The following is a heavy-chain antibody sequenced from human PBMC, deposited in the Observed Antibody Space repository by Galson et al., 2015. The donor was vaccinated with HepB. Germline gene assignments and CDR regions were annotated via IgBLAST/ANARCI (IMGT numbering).Heavy chain of an antibody. CDR1: GFTFSNAW. D-gene: IGHD3-22*01. Sequence: SLRLSCAASGFTFSNAWMSWVRQAPGKGLEWVGRIKSKTDGGTTDYAAPVKGRFTISRDDSKNTLYLQMNSLKTEDTAVYYCTTVHPPWYYYDSSGYYGAFDIWGQGTMVTVSS. V-gene: IGHV3-15*01. J-gene: IGHJ3*02. CDR2: IKSKTDGGTT. CDR3: TTVHPPWYYYDSSGYYGAFDI.